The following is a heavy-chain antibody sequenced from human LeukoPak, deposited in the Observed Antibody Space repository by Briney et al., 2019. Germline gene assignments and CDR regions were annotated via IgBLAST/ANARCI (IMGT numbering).Heavy chain of an antibody. CDR3: ARIAAMLRGAYSFYYMEV. Sequence: SGGSLRLSCAASGFNFNNYWMTWVRQAPGRGLEGVANIKQDGNEKYYVDSVKGRFTISRDNSKNSLYLQMNSLRADDTAVFFCARIAAMLRGAYSFYYMEVWGKGTTVTVSS. V-gene: IGHV3-7*01. D-gene: IGHD3-10*01. CDR2: IKQDGNEK. CDR1: GFNFNNYW. J-gene: IGHJ6*03.